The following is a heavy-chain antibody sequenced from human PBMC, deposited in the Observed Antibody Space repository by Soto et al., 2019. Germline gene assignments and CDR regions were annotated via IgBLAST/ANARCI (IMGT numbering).Heavy chain of an antibody. D-gene: IGHD6-6*01. CDR3: ARGGRSSSKTVFDY. J-gene: IGHJ4*02. CDR2: ISYSGSP. CDR1: GGSISSYY. Sequence: SETLSLTCTVSGGSISSYYWSWIRQPPGKGLEWIGYISYSGSPNYNPSLRSRVTISVDTSQSQFSLKLTSVTAADTAVYYCARGGRSSSKTVFDYWGQGTLVTVSS. V-gene: IGHV4-59*01.